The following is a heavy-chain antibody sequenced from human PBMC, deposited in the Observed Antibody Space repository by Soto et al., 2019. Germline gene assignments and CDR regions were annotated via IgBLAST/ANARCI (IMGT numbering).Heavy chain of an antibody. CDR2: IYYSWST. D-gene: IGHD4-17*01. V-gene: IGHV4-31*03. CDR3: ARDSLQDYGDYGGLDY. CDR1: GGSISSGGYY. J-gene: IGHJ4*02. Sequence: QVQLQESGPGLVKPSQTLSLTCTVSGGSISSGGYYWSWIRQHPGKGLEWIGYIYYSWSTYYNPSLKSRVTISVDTSKNQFSLKLSSVTAADTAVYYCARDSLQDYGDYGGLDYWGQGTLVTVSS.